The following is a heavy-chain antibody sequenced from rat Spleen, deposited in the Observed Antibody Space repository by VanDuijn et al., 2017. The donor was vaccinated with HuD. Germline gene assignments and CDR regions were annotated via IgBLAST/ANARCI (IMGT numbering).Heavy chain of an antibody. Sequence: EVQLVESDGGLVQPGRSLKLSCAASGFTFSSFAMAWVRQAPKKGLEWVATITSGGSNTYYPDSVKGRFTISRDNAKSTLYLQMNSLRSEDTATYYCTRDNGYFDYWGQGVMVTVSS. J-gene: IGHJ2*01. CDR3: TRDNGYFDY. CDR2: ITSGGSNT. CDR1: GFTFSSFA. V-gene: IGHV5-46*01.